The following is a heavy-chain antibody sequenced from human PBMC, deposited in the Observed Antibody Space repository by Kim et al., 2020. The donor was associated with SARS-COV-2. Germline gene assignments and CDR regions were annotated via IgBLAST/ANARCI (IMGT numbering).Heavy chain of an antibody. V-gene: IGHV4-4*02. D-gene: IGHD2-2*02. J-gene: IGHJ6*02. Sequence: SETLSLTCAVSGGSISSSNWWSWVRQPPGKGLEWIGEIYHSGSTNYNPSLKSRVTISVDKSKNQFSLKLSSVTAADTAVYYCARRTKLKAKIVVVPAAISYYGMDVWGQGTTVTVSS. CDR3: ARRTKLKAKIVVVPAAISYYGMDV. CDR2: IYHSGST. CDR1: GGSISSSNW.